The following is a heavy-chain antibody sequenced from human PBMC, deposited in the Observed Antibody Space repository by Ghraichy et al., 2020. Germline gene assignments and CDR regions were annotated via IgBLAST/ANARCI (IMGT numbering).Heavy chain of an antibody. CDR3: ARLFGDDSRGLFDF. CDR1: GASISTYY. V-gene: IGHV4-59*08. D-gene: IGHD2-21*02. Sequence: LSLTCSVSGASISTYYWSWIRQPPGKGLEWVGYISDTGDTSYNPSLLSRVTISKDLSTDEFSLQLNSVTASDTAVYYCARLFGDDSRGLFDFWGQGTLVTVSS. CDR2: ISDTGDT. J-gene: IGHJ4*02.